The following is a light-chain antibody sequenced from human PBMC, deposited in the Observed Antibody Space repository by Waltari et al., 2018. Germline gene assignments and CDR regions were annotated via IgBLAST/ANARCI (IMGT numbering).Light chain of an antibody. CDR3: QQSYSTPYT. J-gene: IGKJ2*01. V-gene: IGKV1-39*01. CDR2: AAS. Sequence: DIQMTQSPSSLSASAGDRVTIPCRTTQRLRSFLNWYQHKPGTAPKVLIYAASSLQSGVPSRFSGSGSGTDFTLTISSLQPEDIATYYCQQSYSTPYTFGQGTKLEIK. CDR1: QRLRSF.